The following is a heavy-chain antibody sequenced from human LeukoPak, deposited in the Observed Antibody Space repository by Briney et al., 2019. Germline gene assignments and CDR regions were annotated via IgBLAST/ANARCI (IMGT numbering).Heavy chain of an antibody. D-gene: IGHD2-2*01. Sequence: ASVKVSCKASGYTFTGYYMHWVRQAPGQGLEWMGWINPNSGGTNYAQKFQGRVTMTRDTSISTAYMELSRLRSDDTAVYYCARDLCSSTSCYPEFDYWGQGTLVTVSS. CDR1: GYTFTGYY. J-gene: IGHJ4*02. CDR3: ARDLCSSTSCYPEFDY. V-gene: IGHV1-2*02. CDR2: INPNSGGT.